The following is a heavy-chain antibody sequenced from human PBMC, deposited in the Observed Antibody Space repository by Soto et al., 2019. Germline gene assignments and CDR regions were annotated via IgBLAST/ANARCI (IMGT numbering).Heavy chain of an antibody. CDR2: ISAYNGNT. Sequence: VASVKVSCKTSGYTFTSYGISWVRQAPGQGLEWMGWISAYNGNTNYAQKLQGRVTMTTDTSTSTAYMELRSLRSDDTAVYYCARVWFLSNYDILTDYYTGIGYYFDYWGQGTLVTVSS. CDR1: GYTFTSYG. J-gene: IGHJ4*02. CDR3: ARVWFLSNYDILTDYYTGIGYYFDY. D-gene: IGHD3-9*01. V-gene: IGHV1-18*01.